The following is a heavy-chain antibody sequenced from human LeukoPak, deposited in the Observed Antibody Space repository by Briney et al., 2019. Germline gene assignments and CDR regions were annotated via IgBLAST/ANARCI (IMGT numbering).Heavy chain of an antibody. CDR1: GFTVSSST. V-gene: IGHV3-53*01. CDR3: ARGHYYYSGSYPPFDY. CDR2: IYSGGST. J-gene: IGHJ4*02. Sequence: GGSLRLSCAASGFTVSSSTMSWVRQAPGKGLEWVSIIYSGGSTYYASSVKGRFTISSDNSKNTLYLQVSSLRAEDTAVYYCARGHYYYSGSYPPFDYWGQGTLVTVSS. D-gene: IGHD3-10*01.